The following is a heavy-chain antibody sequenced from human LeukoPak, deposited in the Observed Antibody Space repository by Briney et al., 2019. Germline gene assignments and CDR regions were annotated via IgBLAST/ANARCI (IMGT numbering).Heavy chain of an antibody. V-gene: IGHV3-23*01. CDR2: ISGSGGST. D-gene: IGHD6-6*01. CDR3: ARDSSSSFLNWFDP. Sequence: PGGSLRLSCAASGFTFSSYAMSWVRQAPGKGLEWVSAISGSGGSTYYADSVKGRFTISRDNAKNSLYLQMNSLRAEDAAVYYCARDSSSSFLNWFDPWGQGTLVTVSS. CDR1: GFTFSSYA. J-gene: IGHJ5*02.